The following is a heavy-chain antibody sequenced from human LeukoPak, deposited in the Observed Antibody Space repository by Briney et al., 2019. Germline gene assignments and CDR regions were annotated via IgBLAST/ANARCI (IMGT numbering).Heavy chain of an antibody. D-gene: IGHD4-11*01. CDR2: ISSSSSYI. Sequence: PGESLRLSCAATGFTFSDCSMNWVRQAPGKGLEWVSSISSSSSYIYYADSVKGRFTISRDNAKNSLYLQVNSLRAEDTAVYYCARQTTVTTIDYWGQGTLVTVSS. CDR3: ARQTTVTTIDY. V-gene: IGHV3-21*01. CDR1: GFTFSDCS. J-gene: IGHJ4*02.